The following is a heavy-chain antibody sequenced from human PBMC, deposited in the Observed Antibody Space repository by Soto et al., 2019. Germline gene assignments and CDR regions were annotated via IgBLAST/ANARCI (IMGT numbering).Heavy chain of an antibody. CDR3: AREGDDILTGYYGTTLFDY. V-gene: IGHV3-33*01. Sequence: QVQLVESGGGVVQPGRSLRLSCAASGFTFSSYGMHWVRQAPGKGLEWGAVIWYDGSNKYYADSVKGRFTISRDNSKNTLYLQMNSLRAEDTAVYYCAREGDDILTGYYGTTLFDYWGQGTLVTVSS. CDR1: GFTFSSYG. J-gene: IGHJ4*02. CDR2: IWYDGSNK. D-gene: IGHD3-9*01.